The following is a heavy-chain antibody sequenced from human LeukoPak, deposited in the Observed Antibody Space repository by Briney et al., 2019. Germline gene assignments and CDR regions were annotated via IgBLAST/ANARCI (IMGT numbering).Heavy chain of an antibody. CDR2: INPNSGDT. V-gene: IGHV1-2*02. J-gene: IGHJ4*02. CDR3: ARANFLYCSSTTCLFDY. Sequence: ASVRVSCTASGYTFTPYYLHWGRQAPGHGVEWRGGINPNSGDTNYAQKFQGRVTMTRDTSISTAHMEMSRLRSDDTAVYYCARANFLYCSSTTCLFDYWGQGTLVTVSS. D-gene: IGHD2-2*01. CDR1: GYTFTPYY.